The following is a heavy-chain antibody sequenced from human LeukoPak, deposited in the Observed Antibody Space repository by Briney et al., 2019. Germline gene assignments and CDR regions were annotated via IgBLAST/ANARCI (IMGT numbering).Heavy chain of an antibody. D-gene: IGHD1-14*01. CDR3: ARGVVDTRIFNL. Sequence: PSETLCLTCAVYGVSFSGYAWNWIRQPPGKGLEWIGEINHSGNANYSPSLKSRVTMSVDTSKNQFSLKLTSVTAADTAVYYCARGVVDTRIFNLWAHGVFVTVSS. V-gene: IGHV4-34*01. J-gene: IGHJ5*02. CDR1: GVSFSGYA. CDR2: INHSGNA.